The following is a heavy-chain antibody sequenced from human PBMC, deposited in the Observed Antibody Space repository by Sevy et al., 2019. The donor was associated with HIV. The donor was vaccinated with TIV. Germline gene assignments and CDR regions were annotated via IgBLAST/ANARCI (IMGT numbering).Heavy chain of an antibody. CDR3: ARDGGCSGGSGIWETYWYFDL. V-gene: IGHV3-21*01. CDR1: GFTFSSYS. D-gene: IGHD2-15*01. CDR2: ISSSSSYI. J-gene: IGHJ2*01. Sequence: GGSLRLSCAASGFTFSSYSMNWVRQAPGKGLEWVSSISSSSSYIYYADSVKGRFTISRANANNSLYLQMNSLRAEDTAVYYCARDGGCSGGSGIWETYWYFDLWGRGTLVTVSS.